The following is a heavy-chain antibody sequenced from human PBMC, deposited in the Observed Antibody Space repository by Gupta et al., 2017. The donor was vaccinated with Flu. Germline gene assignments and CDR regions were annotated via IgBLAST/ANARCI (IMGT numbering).Heavy chain of an antibody. CDR3: ARGRLWFGELFHRSAGIDY. Sequence: QVQLVQSGAEVKKPGASVKVSCKASGYTFTGYHMHWVRQDPGQGLEWMGWINPNSGGTNYAQSFQGRVTMTRDTSISTAYMELSRLRSDDTAVYYCARGRLWFGELFHRSAGIDYWGQGTLVTVSS. D-gene: IGHD3-10*01. J-gene: IGHJ4*02. CDR2: INPNSGGT. CDR1: GYTFTGYH. V-gene: IGHV1-2*02.